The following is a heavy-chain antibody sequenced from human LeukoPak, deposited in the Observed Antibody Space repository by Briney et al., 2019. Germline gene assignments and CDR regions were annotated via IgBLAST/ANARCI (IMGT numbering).Heavy chain of an antibody. CDR1: GFTFSNYW. J-gene: IGHJ1*01. CDR2: IKQDGIEK. Sequence: GGSLRLSCTASGFTFSNYWMTWIRQARGKGLEWVANIKQDGIEKYYVDSVESRFTVSRDNSKNSLFLQIESLRAADTAVYYCATCSSGYYCDHFQTWGQGSLVTVSS. V-gene: IGHV3-7*01. D-gene: IGHD3-22*01. CDR3: ATCSSGYYCDHFQT.